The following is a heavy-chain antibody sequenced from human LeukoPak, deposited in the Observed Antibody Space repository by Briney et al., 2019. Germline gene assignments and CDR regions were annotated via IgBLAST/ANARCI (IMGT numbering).Heavy chain of an antibody. CDR3: VRERGYCSGTSCYTWFDP. J-gene: IGHJ5*02. V-gene: IGHV4-39*07. D-gene: IGHD2-2*02. CDR1: GGSISSSSYY. CDR2: IYYSGST. Sequence: SETLSLTCTVSGGSISSSSYYWGWIRQPPGKGLEWIGSIYYSGSTYYNPSLKSRVTISVDTSKNQFSLKLSSVTAADTAVYYCVRERGYCSGTSCYTWFDPWGQGALVTVSS.